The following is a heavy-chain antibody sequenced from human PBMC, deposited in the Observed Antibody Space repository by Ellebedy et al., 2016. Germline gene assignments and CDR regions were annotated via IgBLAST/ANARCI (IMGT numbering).Heavy chain of an antibody. D-gene: IGHD4-17*01. V-gene: IGHV3-9*01. CDR3: AKGDLGDYGPFYYGLDV. J-gene: IGHJ6*02. Sequence: GGSLRLSXAASGFKFDEYVMHWVRQGPGKGLEWVSGINWNSGTIGYADSVKGRFTISRDNAKNSLYLQMSGLRPEDTALYYCAKGDLGDYGPFYYGLDVWGQGTTVTVSS. CDR1: GFKFDEYV. CDR2: INWNSGTI.